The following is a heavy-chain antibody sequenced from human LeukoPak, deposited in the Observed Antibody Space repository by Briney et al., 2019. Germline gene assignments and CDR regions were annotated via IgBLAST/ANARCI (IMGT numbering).Heavy chain of an antibody. V-gene: IGHV4-34*01. CDR2: INHSGST. Sequence: SETLSLTCAVYGGSFSGYYWSWIRQPPGKGRGWIGEINHSGSTNYNPSLKSRVTISVNTSKNQFSLRLSSVTAADTAVYYCAKGPYYDSSGYYVYWGQGTLVTVSS. CDR3: AKGPYYDSSGYYVY. J-gene: IGHJ4*02. CDR1: GGSFSGYY. D-gene: IGHD3-22*01.